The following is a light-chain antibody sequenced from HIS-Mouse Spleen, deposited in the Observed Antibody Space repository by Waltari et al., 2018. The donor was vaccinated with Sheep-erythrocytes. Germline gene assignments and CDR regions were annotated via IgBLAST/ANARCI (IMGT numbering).Light chain of an antibody. Sequence: SVLTQPPSVFAAPAQKLTLSCSGSSSNTRNNYVSPYQQLPGTAPKLLIYDNNKRPSGIPDRFSGSESGTSATLGNTGIQTGDEADYYCGTWDSSLSAYWVFGGGTKLTVL. V-gene: IGLV1-51*01. J-gene: IGLJ3*02. CDR3: GTWDSSLSAYWV. CDR2: DNN. CDR1: SSNTRNNY.